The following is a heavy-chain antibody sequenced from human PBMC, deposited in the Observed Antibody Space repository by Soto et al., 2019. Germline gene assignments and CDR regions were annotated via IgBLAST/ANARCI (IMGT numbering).Heavy chain of an antibody. D-gene: IGHD2-8*02. CDR3: ARVKGGTGGKGDRLDY. Sequence: GSLRLACSVSGIAFTYAWMKWVRQAPGKGLVWLVNLDQNGNTKYADFVKGRFTASRDDAKKMLYLQMNSLRAEDTAVYHCARVKGGTGGKGDRLDYWGQGTLVTVYS. J-gene: IGHJ4*02. CDR2: LDQNGNT. CDR1: GIAFTYAW. V-gene: IGHV3-74*01.